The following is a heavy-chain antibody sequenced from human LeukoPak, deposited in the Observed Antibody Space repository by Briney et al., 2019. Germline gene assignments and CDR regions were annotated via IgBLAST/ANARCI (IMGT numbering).Heavy chain of an antibody. Sequence: PSETLSLTCTVSGGSVSSSSYYWGWIRQPPGKGLQWVGCIYNSGSTYYDPSLKSRVTISVDTSKNQVSLKVNSVTAADTAVYYCARRGSSGRSFDYWGQGTLVIVSS. CDR1: GGSVSSSSYY. J-gene: IGHJ4*02. CDR2: IYNSGST. V-gene: IGHV4-39*01. D-gene: IGHD6-25*01. CDR3: ARRGSSGRSFDY.